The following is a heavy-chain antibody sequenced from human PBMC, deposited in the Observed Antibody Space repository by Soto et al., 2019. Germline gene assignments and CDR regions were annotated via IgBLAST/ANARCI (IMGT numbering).Heavy chain of an antibody. CDR2: IYYSGST. V-gene: IGHV4-59*08. Sequence: TSETLSLTCTVSGGSISSYYWSWIRQPPGKGLEWIGYIYYSGSTNYNPSLKSRVTISVDTSKNQFSLKLSSVTAADTAVYYCARQYPNSGSDYWGQGTLVTVSS. CDR3: ARQYPNSGSDY. D-gene: IGHD6-19*01. J-gene: IGHJ4*02. CDR1: GGSISSYY.